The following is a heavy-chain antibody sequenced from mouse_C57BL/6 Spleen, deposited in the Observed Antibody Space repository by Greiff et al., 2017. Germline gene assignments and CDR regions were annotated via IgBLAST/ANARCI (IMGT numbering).Heavy chain of an antibody. CDR3: ARRITNWDFDV. V-gene: IGHV1-85*01. J-gene: IGHJ1*03. D-gene: IGHD2-4*01. CDR2: IYPRDGST. CDR1: GYTFTSYD. Sequence: QVQLQQSGPELVKPGASVKLSCTASGYTFTSYDINWVKQRPGQGLEWIGWIYPRDGSTKYTEKFKGKGTLTVDTSSSTAYMELHSLTSEDSAVYFCARRITNWDFDVWGTGTTVTVSS.